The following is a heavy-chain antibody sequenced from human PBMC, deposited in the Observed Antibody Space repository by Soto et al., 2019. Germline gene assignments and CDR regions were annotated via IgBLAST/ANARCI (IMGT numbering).Heavy chain of an antibody. V-gene: IGHV3-23*01. J-gene: IGHJ6*03. CDR3: AKGEMAVAGRGYYYYYMDV. D-gene: IGHD6-19*01. CDR1: GFTFSSYA. Sequence: GGSLRLSCAASGFTFSSYAMSWVRQAPGKGLEWVSAISGSGGSTYYADSVKGRFTISRDNSKNTLYLQMNSLRAEDTAVYYCAKGEMAVAGRGYYYYYMDVWGKGTTVTVSS. CDR2: ISGSGGST.